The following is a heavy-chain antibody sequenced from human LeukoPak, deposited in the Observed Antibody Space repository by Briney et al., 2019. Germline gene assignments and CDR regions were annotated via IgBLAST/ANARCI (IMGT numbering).Heavy chain of an antibody. V-gene: IGHV3-23*01. D-gene: IGHD3-10*01. CDR2: ISGSGGST. J-gene: IGHJ4*02. CDR1: GFTFGSYA. CDR3: AKDSAGGRGPFDY. Sequence: GGSLRLSCAASGFTFGSYAMSWVRQAPGKGLEWVSAISGSGGSTYYADSVKGRFTISRDNSKNTLYLQMNSLRAEDTAVYYCAKDSAGGRGPFDYWGQGTLVTVSS.